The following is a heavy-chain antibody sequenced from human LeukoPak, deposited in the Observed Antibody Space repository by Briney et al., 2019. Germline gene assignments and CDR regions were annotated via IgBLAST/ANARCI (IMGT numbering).Heavy chain of an antibody. D-gene: IGHD5-24*01. CDR2: IGATQTYI. CDR1: GFTFATYT. V-gene: IGHV3-21*01. Sequence: GGSLRLSCTGAGFTFATYTFNWVRQAPGKGLEWVASIGATQTYIYYADSVKGRFTVSRDNAEKSVYLQMNNLRAEDTGVYYCAREVEAALDPWGQGTLVTVSS. J-gene: IGHJ5*02. CDR3: AREVEAALDP.